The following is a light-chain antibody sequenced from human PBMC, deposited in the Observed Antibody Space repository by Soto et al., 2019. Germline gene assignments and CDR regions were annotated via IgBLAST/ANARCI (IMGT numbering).Light chain of an antibody. J-gene: IGLJ2*01. CDR2: GNS. CDR1: SSNIGAGYD. Sequence: QSVLTQPPSVSGAPGQRVIISCTGSSSNIGAGYDVHWYQQLPGTAPKLLIFGNSNRPSGVPDRFSGSKSGTSASLAISGLQAEDEADYYCQSYDTSLSGSWVFGGGTQLTVL. V-gene: IGLV1-40*01. CDR3: QSYDTSLSGSWV.